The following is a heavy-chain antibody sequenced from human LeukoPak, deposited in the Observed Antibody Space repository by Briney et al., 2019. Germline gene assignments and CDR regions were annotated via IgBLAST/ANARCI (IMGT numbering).Heavy chain of an antibody. CDR2: INPNSGGT. CDR1: GYTFTGYY. J-gene: IGHJ5*02. D-gene: IGHD6-19*01. CDR3: AREGIAVAGTNWFDP. Sequence: GASVKVSCKASGYTFTGYYMHWVRQAPGQGLKWMGWINPNSGGTNYAQKFQGRVTMTRDTSISTAYMELSRLRSDDTAVYYCAREGIAVAGTNWFDPWGQGTLVTVSS. V-gene: IGHV1-2*02.